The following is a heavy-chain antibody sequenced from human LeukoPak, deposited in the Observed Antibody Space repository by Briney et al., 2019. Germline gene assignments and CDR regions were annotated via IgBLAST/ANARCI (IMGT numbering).Heavy chain of an antibody. CDR1: GFPFSSYW. CDR3: TTIRPDF. Sequence: PGGSLRLSCAASGFPFSSYWTHWVRQVPGKELVWVSRIKTDESDTDYADSVKGRSTISRDNAKNILYLQMNSLRAEDTAVYYCTTIRPDFWGRGTLVTVSS. V-gene: IGHV3-74*01. D-gene: IGHD5-12*01. CDR2: IKTDESDT. J-gene: IGHJ4*02.